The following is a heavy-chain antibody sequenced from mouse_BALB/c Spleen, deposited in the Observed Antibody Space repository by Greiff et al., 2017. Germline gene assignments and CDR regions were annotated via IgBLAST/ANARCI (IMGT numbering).Heavy chain of an antibody. D-gene: IGHD2-3*01. CDR2: ISDGGSYT. CDR1: GFTFSDYY. J-gene: IGHJ4*01. CDR3: ARFTYDGNSYAMDY. Sequence: EVMLVESGGGLVKPGGSLKLSCAASGFTFSDYYMYWVRQTPEKRLEWVATISDGGSYTYYPDSVKGRFTISRDNAKNNLYLQMSSLKSEDTAMYYCARFTYDGNSYAMDYWGQGTSVTVSS. V-gene: IGHV5-4*02.